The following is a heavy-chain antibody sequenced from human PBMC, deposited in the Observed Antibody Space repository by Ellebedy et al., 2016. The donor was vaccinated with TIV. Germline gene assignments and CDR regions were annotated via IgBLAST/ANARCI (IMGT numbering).Heavy chain of an antibody. CDR2: IVSSGST. Sequence: MPSETLSLTCTVSYGSISSYYWSRIRQPPGKGLEWLGYIVSSGSTTYNPSLKSRLTMSIDTSKKQNSLKLSSVTAADTAVYFCARSTISVFGVTDVFDIWGQGTVVTVSS. CDR1: YGSISSYY. V-gene: IGHV4-59*12. CDR3: ARSTISVFGVTDVFDI. J-gene: IGHJ3*02. D-gene: IGHD3-3*01.